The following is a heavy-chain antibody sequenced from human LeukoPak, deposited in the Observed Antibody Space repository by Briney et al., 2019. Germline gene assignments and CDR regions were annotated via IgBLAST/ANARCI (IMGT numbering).Heavy chain of an antibody. CDR3: ARGVVTGGYHYYMDV. CDR1: GGTFSSYA. V-gene: IGHV1-69*05. CDR2: IIPIFGTA. Sequence: SVKASCKASGGTFSSYAISWVRQAPGQGLEWMGGIIPIFGTANYAQKFQGRVTITTDESTSTAYMELSSLRSEDTAVYYCARGVVTGGYHYYMDVWGKGTTVTVSS. J-gene: IGHJ6*03. D-gene: IGHD3-3*01.